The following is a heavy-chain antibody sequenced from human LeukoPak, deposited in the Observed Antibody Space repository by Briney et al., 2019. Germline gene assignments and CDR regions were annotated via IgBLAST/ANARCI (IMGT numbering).Heavy chain of an antibody. CDR3: AKDHDYVWGSYHDHYYFDY. D-gene: IGHD3-16*02. CDR2: SGSGGST. CDR1: GFTFSSYA. Sequence: GGSLRLSCVVSGFTFSSYAMSWVRQAPGKGLEWVSGSGSGGSTYYADSVKGRFTISRDNAKNTLYLQMNSLRAEDAAVYYCAKDHDYVWGSYHDHYYFDYWGQGTLVTVSS. V-gene: IGHV3-23*01. J-gene: IGHJ4*02.